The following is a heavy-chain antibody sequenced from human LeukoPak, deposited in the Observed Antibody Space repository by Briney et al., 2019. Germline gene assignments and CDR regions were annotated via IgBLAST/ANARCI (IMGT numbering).Heavy chain of an antibody. CDR2: IHYSGKA. Sequence: PSETLSLTCTVSGGSISGRYWTWIRQPPGKGLEWIGQIHYSGKADYNPSLKTRIDISVDMSKNQMSLKVNSVTAADTAVYYCARVPYCSGGSCYWFDPWGQGTLVTVSS. V-gene: IGHV4-59*11. J-gene: IGHJ5*02. CDR3: ARVPYCSGGSCYWFDP. D-gene: IGHD2-15*01. CDR1: GGSISGRY.